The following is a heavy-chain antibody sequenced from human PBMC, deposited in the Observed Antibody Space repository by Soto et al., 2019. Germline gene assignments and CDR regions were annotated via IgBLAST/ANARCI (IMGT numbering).Heavy chain of an antibody. J-gene: IGHJ4*02. CDR1: GFTFSSYW. Sequence: EVQLVESGGSLVQPGGSLRLSCAASGFTFSSYWMTWVRQAPGKGPEWVAIISQDGSQTYYLDSVKGRFTISRDNAKNSLYLQMNSLRAEDTAVYYCTRDRPGNTNWRWGQGSLVTVSS. CDR2: ISQDGSQT. CDR3: TRDRPGNTNWR. D-gene: IGHD2-2*01. V-gene: IGHV3-7*01.